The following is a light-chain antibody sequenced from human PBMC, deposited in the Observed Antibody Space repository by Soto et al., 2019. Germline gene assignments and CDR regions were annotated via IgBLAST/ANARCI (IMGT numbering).Light chain of an antibody. V-gene: IGLV2-14*01. CDR1: SSDIGSYNY. CDR2: EVS. J-gene: IGLJ1*01. Sequence: QSALTQPASVSGSLGQSITISCTGTSSDIGSYNYVSWYQHHPGKAPKLMIFEVSNRPSGVSNRFSGSKSGNTASLTISGLQAEDEADYYCTSYTGGTSVFGSGTKVTVL. CDR3: TSYTGGTSV.